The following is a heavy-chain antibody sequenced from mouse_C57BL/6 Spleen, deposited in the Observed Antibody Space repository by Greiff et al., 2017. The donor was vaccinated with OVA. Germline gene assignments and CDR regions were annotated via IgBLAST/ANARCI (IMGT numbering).Heavy chain of an antibody. Sequence: EVQLQQSGPELVKPGASVTIPCKASGYTFTDYNMDWVKQSHGKSLEWIGDINPNNGGTIYNQKFKGKATLTVDKSSSTAYMELRSLTSEDTAVYYGAREDYGYFDYWGKGTTLTVSS. CDR3: AREDYGYFDY. CDR1: GYTFTDYN. J-gene: IGHJ2*01. CDR2: INPNNGGT. V-gene: IGHV1-18*01. D-gene: IGHD1-1*01.